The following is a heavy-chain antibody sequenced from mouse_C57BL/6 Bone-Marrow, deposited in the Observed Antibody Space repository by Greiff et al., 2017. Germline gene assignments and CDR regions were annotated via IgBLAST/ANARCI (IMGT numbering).Heavy chain of an antibody. CDR2: IDPSDSYT. V-gene: IGHV1-59*01. Sequence: QVQLQQPGAELVRPGTSVKLSCKASGYTFTSYWMHWVKQRPGQGLEWIGVIDPSDSYTNYNQKFKGKATLTVDTSSSTAYMQLSSLTSEDSAVYYCARSGYYGSSLFDYWGQGTTLTVSA. J-gene: IGHJ2*01. CDR3: ARSGYYGSSLFDY. CDR1: GYTFTSYW. D-gene: IGHD1-1*01.